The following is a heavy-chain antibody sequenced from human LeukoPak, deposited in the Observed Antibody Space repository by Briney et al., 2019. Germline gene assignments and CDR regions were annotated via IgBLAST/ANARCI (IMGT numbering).Heavy chain of an antibody. CDR1: GLTVSSY. CDR2: IYSGGSI. CDR3: AKLDVTTSGDAFDI. D-gene: IGHD4-11*01. J-gene: IGHJ3*02. Sequence: GGSLRLSCAASGLTVSSYMSWVRQAPGKGLEWVSVIYSGGSIYYADSVKGRFTISRDKSKNTLYLQINSLRAEDTAVYYCAKLDVTTSGDAFDIWGQGTMVTVSS. V-gene: IGHV3-66*04.